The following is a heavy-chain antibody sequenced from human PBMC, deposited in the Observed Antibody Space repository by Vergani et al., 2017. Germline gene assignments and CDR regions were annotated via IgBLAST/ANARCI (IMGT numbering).Heavy chain of an antibody. V-gene: IGHV5-51*01. CDR3: ARPIAVAGRYYYYGMDV. J-gene: IGHJ6*02. CDR1: GYSFTSYW. CDR2: IYPGDSDT. D-gene: IGHD6-19*01. Sequence: EVQLVQSGAEVKKPGESLKISCKGSGYSFTSYWIGWVRQMPGKGLEWMGIIYPGDSDTRYSPSFQGQVTISADKSISTAYLQWSSLKASDTAMYYCARPIAVAGRYYYYGMDVWGQGTTVTVSS.